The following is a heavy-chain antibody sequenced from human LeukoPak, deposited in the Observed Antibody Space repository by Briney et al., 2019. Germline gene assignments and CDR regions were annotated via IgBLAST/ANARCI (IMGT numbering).Heavy chain of an antibody. CDR2: ISGSGGST. CDR1: GFTFSSYA. CDR3: AKKSYYDILTGYAHFDY. J-gene: IGHJ4*02. D-gene: IGHD3-9*01. Sequence: GGSLRLSCAASGFTFSSYAMSWVRQAPGKGLEWVSAISGSGGSTYYADSVKGRFTISRDNSKNTLYLQVNSLRAEDTAVYYCAKKSYYDILTGYAHFDYWGQGTLVTVSS. V-gene: IGHV3-23*01.